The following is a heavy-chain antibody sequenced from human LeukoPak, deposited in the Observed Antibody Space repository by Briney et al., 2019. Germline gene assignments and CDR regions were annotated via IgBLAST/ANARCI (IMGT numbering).Heavy chain of an antibody. CDR2: ISSSGSYI. Sequence: GGSLRLSCAASGFTFSSYSMDWVRQAPGKGLEWVSSISSSGSYIYYADSVKGRFTISRDNAKNSLYLQMNSLRAEDTAVYYCARDSGVAYSSVDYWGQGTLVTVSS. J-gene: IGHJ4*02. CDR3: ARDSGVAYSSVDY. CDR1: GFTFSSYS. V-gene: IGHV3-21*01. D-gene: IGHD6-19*01.